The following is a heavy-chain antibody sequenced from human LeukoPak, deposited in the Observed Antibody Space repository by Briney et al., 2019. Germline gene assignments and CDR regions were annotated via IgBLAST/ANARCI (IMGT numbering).Heavy chain of an antibody. CDR3: VRGWRIMDV. Sequence: PGGSLRLSCSASGFTFSNYPMHWVRQAPGKGLEYVSVVNTNGGATYYADSVKGRSTISRDNSKNTVHLQISSLRGEDTAMYYCVRGWRIMDVWGQGTTVTVSS. V-gene: IGHV3-64D*06. D-gene: IGHD5-24*01. CDR2: VNTNGGAT. J-gene: IGHJ6*02. CDR1: GFTFSNYP.